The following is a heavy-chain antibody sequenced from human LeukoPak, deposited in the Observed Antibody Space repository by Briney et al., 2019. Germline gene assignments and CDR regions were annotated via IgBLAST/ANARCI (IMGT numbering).Heavy chain of an antibody. V-gene: IGHV3-30*18. J-gene: IGHJ6*02. CDR1: GFTFSSYV. CDR3: AKDLNCVPEGGFWSGYYYYYYGMDV. Sequence: PGRSLRLSCAASGFTFSSYVMHWVRQAPGKGLEWVAVISYDGSNKYYADSVKGRFTISRDNSKNTLYLQMNSLRAEDTAVYYCAKDLNCVPEGGFWSGYYYYYYGMDVWGQGTTVTVSS. D-gene: IGHD3-3*01. CDR2: ISYDGSNK.